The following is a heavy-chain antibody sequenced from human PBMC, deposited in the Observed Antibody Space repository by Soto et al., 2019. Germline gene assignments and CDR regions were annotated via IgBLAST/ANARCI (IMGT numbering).Heavy chain of an antibody. Sequence: PSETLSLTCTVSGGSITSYNWNWLRQPPGKALEWIGYVYNSGSTNYDPSLKSRVTISVDTSKNQFSLKVNSVTAADTAVYYCARRAVVAVTGSLDNWLDPWGQGILVTVSS. J-gene: IGHJ5*02. D-gene: IGHD2-21*01. V-gene: IGHV4-59*01. CDR3: ARRAVVAVTGSLDNWLDP. CDR1: GGSITSYN. CDR2: VYNSGST.